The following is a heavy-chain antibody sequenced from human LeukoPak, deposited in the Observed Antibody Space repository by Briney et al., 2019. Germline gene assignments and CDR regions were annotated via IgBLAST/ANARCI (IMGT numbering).Heavy chain of an antibody. CDR2: IKQDGSEK. CDR3: ARDGSLPDY. J-gene: IGHJ4*02. CDR1: GFTFSSYW. V-gene: IGHV3-7*01. Sequence: PGGSLRLSCAASGFTFSSYWMSWVRQAPGKGLEWVANIKQDGSEKYYVDSVKGRFTISRNNAKNTLYLQMNNLRVEDTAVYYCARDGSLPDYWGQGTLVTVSS.